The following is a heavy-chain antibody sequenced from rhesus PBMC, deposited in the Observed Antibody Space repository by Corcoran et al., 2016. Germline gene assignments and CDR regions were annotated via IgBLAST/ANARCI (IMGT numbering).Heavy chain of an antibody. Sequence: EVQLVETGGGLVQPGGSLKLSCAASGFTFSSYGRSWVRQAPGKGLEWVSAINSGGVSPSYADSVKGRFTISRDKAKNSLSLQMNSLKTEDTAVYYCTRELDSGYWYYWGQGVLVTVSS. D-gene: IGHD1-44*01. CDR1: GFTFSSYG. CDR2: INSGGVSP. J-gene: IGHJ4*01. CDR3: TRELDSGYWYY. V-gene: IGHV3S5*01.